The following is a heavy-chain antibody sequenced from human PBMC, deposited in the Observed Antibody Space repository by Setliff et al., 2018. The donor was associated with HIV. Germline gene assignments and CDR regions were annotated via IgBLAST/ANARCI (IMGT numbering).Heavy chain of an antibody. D-gene: IGHD3-10*01. J-gene: IGHJ4*02. Sequence: GGSLRLSCAASGFTFNNYAMTWVRQAPGKGREWVSCISRTSSSIYYVDAVKGRFTIARDNAKNSLYLQMDSLRPEDTAVYYGARELYGSGSALAYWGQGTQVTVSS. CDR3: ARELYGSGSALAY. V-gene: IGHV3-21*01. CDR1: GFTFNNYA. CDR2: ISRTSSSI.